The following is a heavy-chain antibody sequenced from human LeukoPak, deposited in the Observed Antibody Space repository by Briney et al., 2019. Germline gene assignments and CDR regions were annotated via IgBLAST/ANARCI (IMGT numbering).Heavy chain of an antibody. CDR3: ARGNIYYYGMDV. V-gene: IGHV1-24*01. CDR1: GYTLTELS. J-gene: IGHJ6*02. Sequence: ASVKVSCKVSGYTLTELSMHWVRQAPGKGLEWMGGFDPEDGETIYAQKFQGRVTMTRNTSINTAYMELSSLRSEDTAVYYCARGNIYYYGMDVWGQGTTVTVS. CDR2: FDPEDGET.